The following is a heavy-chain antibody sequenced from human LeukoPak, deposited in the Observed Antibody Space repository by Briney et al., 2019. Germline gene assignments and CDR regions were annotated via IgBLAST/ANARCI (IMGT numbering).Heavy chain of an antibody. CDR1: GFTFSSYY. CDR3: ARDQFYAFDI. V-gene: IGHV3-48*02. Sequence: GGSLRLSCAGSGFTFSSYYMIWVRQAPGKGLEWVSYISRSSSTIYYADSVKGRFTISRDDAKNSLYLQMNSLRDEDTAVYYCARDQFYAFDIWGQGTMVTVSS. CDR2: ISRSSSTI. J-gene: IGHJ3*02.